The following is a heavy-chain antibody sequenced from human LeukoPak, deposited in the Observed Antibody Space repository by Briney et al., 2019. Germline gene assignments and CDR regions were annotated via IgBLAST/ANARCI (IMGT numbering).Heavy chain of an antibody. CDR1: GFTVSSNY. V-gene: IGHV3-53*01. J-gene: IGHJ3*02. CDR2: IYSGGST. CDR3: AKGGSITVMVVTPDAFDI. Sequence: GGSLRLSCAASGFTVSSNYMSWVRQAPGKGLEWVSVIYSGGSTYYADSVKGRFTISRDNSKNTLYLQMNSLRGDDTAVYYCAKGGSITVMVVTPDAFDIWGQGTMVTVSS. D-gene: IGHD3-22*01.